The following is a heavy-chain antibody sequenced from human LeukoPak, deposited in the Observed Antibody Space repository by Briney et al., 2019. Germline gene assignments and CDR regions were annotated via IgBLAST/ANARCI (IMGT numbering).Heavy chain of an antibody. CDR3: GGKMATMEGEFDY. CDR1: GGSISSYY. D-gene: IGHD5-24*01. V-gene: IGHV4-59*01. J-gene: IGHJ4*02. Sequence: PSETLSLTCTVSGGSISSYYWSWIRQPPGKGLEWIGYIYYSGSTNYNPSLKSRVTISVDTSKNQVSLKLTSVNAADTAVYYCGGKMATMEGEFDYWGQGTLVTISS. CDR2: IYYSGST.